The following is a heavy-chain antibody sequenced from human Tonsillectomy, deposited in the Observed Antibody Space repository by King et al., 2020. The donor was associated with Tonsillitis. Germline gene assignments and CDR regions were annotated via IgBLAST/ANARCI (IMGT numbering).Heavy chain of an antibody. CDR1: GFTFSSYA. J-gene: IGHJ3*02. CDR3: AGHLDCGGDCNDAFDI. CDR2: ISYDGSTK. V-gene: IGHV3-30-3*01. D-gene: IGHD2-21*01. Sequence: VQLVESGGGVVQPGRSLRLSCAASGFTFSSYAMHWVRQAPGKGLEWVAFISYDGSTKYYADSVRGRFTISRDNSKNTLYLQMNSLRAEDTAVYYCAGHLDCGGDCNDAFDIWGQGTMVTVSS.